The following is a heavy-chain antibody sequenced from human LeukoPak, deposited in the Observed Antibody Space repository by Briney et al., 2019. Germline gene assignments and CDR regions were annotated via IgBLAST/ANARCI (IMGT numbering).Heavy chain of an antibody. D-gene: IGHD1-26*01. Sequence: SETLSLTCAVYGGSLSNYYWGWIRQPPGEGLEWIASTSSGGHTFYNPSLKSRVTISIDTSKNQFSLKLASVTAADTAIYYCARDQRSLYDFWGQGSLVTVSS. CDR1: GGSLSNYY. V-gene: IGHV4-39*07. J-gene: IGHJ4*02. CDR3: ARDQRSLYDF. CDR2: TSSGGHT.